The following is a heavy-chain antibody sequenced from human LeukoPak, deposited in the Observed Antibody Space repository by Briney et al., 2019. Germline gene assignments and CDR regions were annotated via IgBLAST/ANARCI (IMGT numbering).Heavy chain of an antibody. CDR1: GYSFTSYW. CDR2: IYPGDSDT. CDR3: ARQRGTMVRGVIFRYFDY. J-gene: IGHJ4*02. Sequence: GESLKISCKGSGYSFTSYWIGWVRQMPGKGLEWMGIIYPGDSDTRHSPSFQGQVTISADKSISTAYLQWSSLKASDTAMYYCARQRGTMVRGVIFRYFDYWGQGTLVTVSS. D-gene: IGHD3-10*01. V-gene: IGHV5-51*01.